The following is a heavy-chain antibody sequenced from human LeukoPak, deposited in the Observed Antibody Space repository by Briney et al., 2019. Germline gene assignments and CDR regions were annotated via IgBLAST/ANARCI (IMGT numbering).Heavy chain of an antibody. V-gene: IGHV3-23*01. Sequence: GGPLRLSCAASGFTFSRYAMSWVRQAPGKGLEWVSTISGSGGSTYYADSVKGRFTISRDHSKNTLYLQMNSLRAEDTAVYYCARDLLRYFDWLLTLSFDYWGQGTLVTVSS. CDR2: ISGSGGST. CDR3: ARDLLRYFDWLLTLSFDY. CDR1: GFTFSRYA. J-gene: IGHJ4*02. D-gene: IGHD3-9*01.